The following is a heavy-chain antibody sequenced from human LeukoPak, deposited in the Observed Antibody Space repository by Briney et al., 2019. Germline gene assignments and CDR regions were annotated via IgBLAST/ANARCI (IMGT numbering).Heavy chain of an antibody. D-gene: IGHD3-22*01. J-gene: IGHJ4*02. V-gene: IGHV3-30*04. Sequence: PGGSLRLSCAASGFLFSGNSMRWVRQAPGKGLEWGAVISYDGSKKYYADSVRGRVTISRDTSKNTLYLQMNSLRAEDTALHYCAKQNNFDTSGLDYWGQGTLVTVSS. CDR3: AKQNNFDTSGLDY. CDR1: GFLFSGNS. CDR2: ISYDGSKK.